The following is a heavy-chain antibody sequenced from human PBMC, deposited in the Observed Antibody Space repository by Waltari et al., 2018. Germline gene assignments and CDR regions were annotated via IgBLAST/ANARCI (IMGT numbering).Heavy chain of an antibody. J-gene: IGHJ3*01. CDR3: ATYVGASIGTAAFDV. Sequence: QLHLQEAGPGLVKPSETLSLTCSVSGGSIISNRHYWAWIRQPPGKGLEWTATISYTGTTYYTPSLKSRVTISVDTSKNQFSLKLSSVTAADTAAYYCATYVGASIGTAAFDVWGQGTMVTVSS. CDR2: ISYTGTT. CDR1: GGSIISNRHY. D-gene: IGHD3-16*01. V-gene: IGHV4-39*01.